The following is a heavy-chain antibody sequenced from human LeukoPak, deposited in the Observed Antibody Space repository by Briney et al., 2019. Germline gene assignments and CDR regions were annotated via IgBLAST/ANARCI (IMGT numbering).Heavy chain of an antibody. CDR3: ARDTYYYDTIGDYSVSDFDY. V-gene: IGHV3-21*01. J-gene: IGHJ4*02. CDR2: LSSSGNNI. D-gene: IGHD3-22*01. CDR1: VFTFSTYT. Sequence: GGSLRLSCAASVFTFSTYTIKWVPHAPERGLEWVSSLSSSGNNIYYTDSLKGRFTISRDTAKKSLYLQMNSLRDEDTAVYYCARDTYYYDTIGDYSVSDFDYWGQGTLVTVSS.